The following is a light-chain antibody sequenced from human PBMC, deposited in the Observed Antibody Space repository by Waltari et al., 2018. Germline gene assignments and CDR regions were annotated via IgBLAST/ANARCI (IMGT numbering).Light chain of an antibody. CDR1: SVLYSSNNKNY. J-gene: IGKJ4*01. CDR3: QQYYSTPLT. V-gene: IGKV4-1*01. CDR2: WAS. Sequence: SVLYSSNNKNYLAWYQQKPGQPPKLLIYWASTRESGVPDRFSGRGSGTDFTLTISSLQAEDVAVYYCQQYYSTPLTFGGGTKVEIK.